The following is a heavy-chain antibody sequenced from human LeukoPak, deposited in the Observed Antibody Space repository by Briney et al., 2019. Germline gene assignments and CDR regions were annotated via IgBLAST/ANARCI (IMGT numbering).Heavy chain of an antibody. CDR3: AKDGYDSSGYYEYYFDY. CDR2: IDISSTTI. V-gene: IGHV3-48*04. J-gene: IGHJ4*02. Sequence: GGSLRLSCAASGFSFSSYTMNWVRQAPGQGLEWLSYIDISSTTIYYADSVKGRFTISRDNAKNSLYLQMNSLRAEDTALYYCAKDGYDSSGYYEYYFDYWGQGTLVTVSS. CDR1: GFSFSSYT. D-gene: IGHD3-22*01.